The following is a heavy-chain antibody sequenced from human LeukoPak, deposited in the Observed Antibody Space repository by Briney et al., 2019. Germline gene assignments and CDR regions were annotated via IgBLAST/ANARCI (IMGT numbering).Heavy chain of an antibody. J-gene: IGHJ5*02. V-gene: IGHV4-59*01. CDR3: ARAHYDYVWGSYRTNWFDP. CDR2: IYYSGST. CDR1: GGSISSYY. D-gene: IGHD3-16*02. Sequence: SENLSLTCTVSGGSISSYYWSWIRQPPGKGLEWIGYIYYSGSTNYNPSLKSRVTISVDTSKNQFSLKLSSVTAADTAVYYCARAHYDYVWGSYRTNWFDPWGQGTLVTVSS.